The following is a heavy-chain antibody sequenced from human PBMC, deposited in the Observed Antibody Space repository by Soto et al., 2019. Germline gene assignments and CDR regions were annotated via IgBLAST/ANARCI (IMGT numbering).Heavy chain of an antibody. J-gene: IGHJ6*02. CDR3: VREMTAPSGYYYGMDV. V-gene: IGHV3-30*04. CDR1: GFSFSTYA. D-gene: IGHD1-26*01. Sequence: QVQLVESGGGVVQPGRSLRLSCAASGFSFSTYAMHWVRQAPGKGLEWVAVTSFDGSVKYYADSVEGRFSISRDNSQNPLNLQMNSLRAEDTAVYYCVREMTAPSGYYYGMDVWGQGTTVTVSS. CDR2: TSFDGSVK.